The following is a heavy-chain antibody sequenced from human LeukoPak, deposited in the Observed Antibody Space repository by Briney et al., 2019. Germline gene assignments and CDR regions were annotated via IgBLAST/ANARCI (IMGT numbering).Heavy chain of an antibody. Sequence: SVKVSCKASGYTFTGYYMHWVRQAPGQGLEWMGRIIPILGIANCARKFQGRVTITADKSTSTAYMELSSLRSEDTAVYYCARVISEGVDTATFDYWGQGTLVTVSS. CDR2: IIPILGIA. CDR1: GYTFTGYY. D-gene: IGHD5-18*01. V-gene: IGHV1-69*04. CDR3: ARVISEGVDTATFDY. J-gene: IGHJ4*02.